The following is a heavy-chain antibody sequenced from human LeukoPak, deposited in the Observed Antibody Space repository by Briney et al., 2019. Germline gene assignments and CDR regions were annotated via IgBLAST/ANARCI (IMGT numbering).Heavy chain of an antibody. D-gene: IGHD3-22*01. J-gene: IGHJ4*02. Sequence: SETLSLTRTVSGGSISSYYWCWIRQPPGKGLQWIGYIYDSGSTYYNPSLKSRVTISVDTSKNQFSLKLSSVTAADTAVYYCASGAHYYDSSGYYSGAFDIWGQGTLVTVSS. CDR1: GGSISSYY. V-gene: IGHV4-59*12. CDR2: IYDSGST. CDR3: ASGAHYYDSSGYYSGAFDI.